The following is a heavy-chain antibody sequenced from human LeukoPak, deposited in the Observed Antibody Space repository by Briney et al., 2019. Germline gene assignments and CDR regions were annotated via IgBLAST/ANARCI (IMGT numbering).Heavy chain of an antibody. Sequence: SETLSLTCTVSGGSISSGGYYWSWIRQHPGKGLEWIGYIYYSGSTYYNPSLKSRVTISVDTSKNQFSLKLSSVTAADTAVYYCARGQADSYAFDIWGQGTMVTVSS. CDR1: GGSISSGGYY. J-gene: IGHJ3*02. CDR2: IYYSGST. CDR3: ARGQADSYAFDI. V-gene: IGHV4-31*03. D-gene: IGHD3/OR15-3a*01.